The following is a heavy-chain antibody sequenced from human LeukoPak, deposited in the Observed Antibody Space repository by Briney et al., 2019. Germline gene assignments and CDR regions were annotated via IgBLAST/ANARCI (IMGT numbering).Heavy chain of an antibody. D-gene: IGHD3-10*01. CDR1: GFTFSDYW. CDR2: MKEDGSEK. V-gene: IGHV3-7*03. Sequence: GGSLRLSCAASGFTFSDYWINWVRQAPGKGLEWVANMKEDGSEKYCVDCVKGRFTISRDNAKNSLYLQMNSLRVEDTAVYYCARGPNYGSRRDYFDCWGQGTLVTVSS. J-gene: IGHJ4*02. CDR3: ARGPNYGSRRDYFDC.